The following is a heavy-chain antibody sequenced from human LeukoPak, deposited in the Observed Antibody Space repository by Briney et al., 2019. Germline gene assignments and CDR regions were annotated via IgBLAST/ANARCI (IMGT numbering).Heavy chain of an antibody. V-gene: IGHV3-7*01. Sequence: PGGSLRLSCAASGFTFSSYWMSWVRQAPGKGLEWVANIKQDGSEKYYVDSVKGRFTISRDNAKNSLYLQMNSLRAEDTAVYYCARERYSSGWYGYYYMDVWGKGTTVTVSS. CDR2: IKQDGSEK. CDR3: ARERYSSGWYGYYYMDV. CDR1: GFTFSSYW. J-gene: IGHJ6*03. D-gene: IGHD6-19*01.